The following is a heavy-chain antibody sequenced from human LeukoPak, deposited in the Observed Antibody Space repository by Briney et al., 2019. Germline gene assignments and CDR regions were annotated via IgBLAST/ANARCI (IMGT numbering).Heavy chain of an antibody. CDR1: GFTFSSYA. Sequence: GGSLRLSCAASGFTFSSYAMRWVRQAPGKGLEWVAVISYDGSNKYYADSVKGRFTISRDNSKNTLYLQMNSLRAEDTAVYYCARDPGRGAYFDYWGQGTLVTVSS. J-gene: IGHJ4*02. CDR2: ISYDGSNK. V-gene: IGHV3-30-3*01. D-gene: IGHD4/OR15-4a*01. CDR3: ARDPGRGAYFDY.